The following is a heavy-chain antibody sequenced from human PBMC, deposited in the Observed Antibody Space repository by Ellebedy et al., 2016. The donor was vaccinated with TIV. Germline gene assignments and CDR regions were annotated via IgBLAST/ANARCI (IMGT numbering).Heavy chain of an antibody. V-gene: IGHV3-21*01. Sequence: GEPLKISCAASEFTFSSYTMSWVRQAPGKGLEWVSSITSPSSNIYYADSVKGRFTISRDNAKNSLSLQMNIRRAEDTAVYYCESLGYSDYDDFWGQGTLVTVSS. CDR3: ESLGYSDYDDF. J-gene: IGHJ4*02. D-gene: IGHD5-12*01. CDR1: EFTFSSYT. CDR2: ITSPSSNI.